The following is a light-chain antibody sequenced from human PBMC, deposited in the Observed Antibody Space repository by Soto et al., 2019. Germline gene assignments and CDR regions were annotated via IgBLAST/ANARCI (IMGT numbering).Light chain of an antibody. CDR1: QSVSNY. CDR2: EAS. J-gene: IGKJ1*01. Sequence: EIVLTQSPATLSLSRGERVTLSCRASQSVSNYLAWYQQKPGQAPRLLISEASNRATGIAARFSGSGSGTDFTLTISSLEPEDFAVYYCQRYDSFRTFGQGTKVDIK. CDR3: QRYDSFRT. V-gene: IGKV3-11*01.